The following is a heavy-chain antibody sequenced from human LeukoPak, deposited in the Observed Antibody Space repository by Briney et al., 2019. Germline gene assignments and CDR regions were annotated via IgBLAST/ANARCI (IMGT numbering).Heavy chain of an antibody. CDR1: GFTFSDYT. V-gene: IGHV3-21*01. D-gene: IGHD6-13*01. CDR3: ARVEIAAAGNDY. Sequence: GGSLRLSCAASGFTFSDYTMNWVRQAPGKGLEWVSSISSGNTYIYYADLVKGRFTISRDNARNSLYLLMNSLRAEDTAVYYCARVEIAAAGNDYWGQGTLVTVSS. CDR2: ISSGNTYI. J-gene: IGHJ4*02.